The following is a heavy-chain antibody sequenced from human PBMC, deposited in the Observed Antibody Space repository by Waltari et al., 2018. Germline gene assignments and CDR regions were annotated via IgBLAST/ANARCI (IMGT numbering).Heavy chain of an antibody. D-gene: IGHD6-13*01. V-gene: IGHV4-61*02. CDR2: IDTSGST. Sequence: QVQLQESGPGLVKPSQTLSLTCTVSGGSISSGSYYWSWIRQPAGKGLEWLGRIDTSGSTNYNPSLKSRVTISVDTSKNQFSLKLSSVTAADTAVYYCATEPQQQLVPGGAYWGQGTLVTVSS. J-gene: IGHJ4*02. CDR3: ATEPQQQLVPGGAY. CDR1: GGSISSGSYY.